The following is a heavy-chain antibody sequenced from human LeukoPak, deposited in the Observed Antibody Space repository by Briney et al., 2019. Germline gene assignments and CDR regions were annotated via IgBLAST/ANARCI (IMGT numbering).Heavy chain of an antibody. CDR2: IYYSGST. J-gene: IGHJ6*02. D-gene: IGHD3-16*01. V-gene: IGHV4-31*03. Sequence: PSETLSLTCTVSGGSISSGGYYWSWIRQHPGKGLEWIGYIYYSGSTYYNPSLKSRVTISVDTSKNQFSLKLSSVTAADTAVYYCARVLGGLLDYNYYGMDVWGQGTTVTVSS. CDR1: GGSISSGGYY. CDR3: ARVLGGLLDYNYYGMDV.